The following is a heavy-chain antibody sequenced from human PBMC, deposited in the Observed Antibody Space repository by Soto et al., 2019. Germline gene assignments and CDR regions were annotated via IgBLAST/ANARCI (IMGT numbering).Heavy chain of an antibody. CDR3: ASYYYYGMDV. CDR1: CGSISSSSYY. CDR2: IYYSGST. Sequence: SETLSLTCTVSCGSISSSSYYWGWIRQPPGKGLEWIGSIYYSGSTYYNPSLKSRVTISVDTSKNQFSLKLSSVTAADTAVYYCASYYYYGMDVWGQGTTVTVSS. J-gene: IGHJ6*02. V-gene: IGHV4-39*01.